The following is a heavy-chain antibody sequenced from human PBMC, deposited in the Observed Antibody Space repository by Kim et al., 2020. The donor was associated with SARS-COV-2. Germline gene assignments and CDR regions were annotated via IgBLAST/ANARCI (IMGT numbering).Heavy chain of an antibody. CDR1: GFTFNNAW. V-gene: IGHV3-15*01. CDR3: IVAAAGNWGYFFHY. Sequence: GESLKISCTGSGFTFNNAWMSWVRQAPGKGLEWIGRIKSKTDGGTADYAAFVKGRFNVYRDDSINTLYLYINNLKTEDTAFYYCIVAAAGNWGYFFHYWG. CDR2: IKSKTDGGTA. J-gene: IGHJ4*01. D-gene: IGHD6-13*01.